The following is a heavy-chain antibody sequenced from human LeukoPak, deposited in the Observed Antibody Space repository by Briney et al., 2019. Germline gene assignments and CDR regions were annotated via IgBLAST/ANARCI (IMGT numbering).Heavy chain of an antibody. V-gene: IGHV3-33*06. CDR1: GFTFSSYG. Sequence: GGSLRLSCAASGFTFSSYGMHWVRQAPGKGLEWVAVIWYDGSNKYYADSVKGRFTISRDNSKNTLYLQMNSLRAEDTAVYYCAKRAPLWFGELSPYYFDYWGQGTLVTVSS. CDR3: AKRAPLWFGELSPYYFDY. J-gene: IGHJ4*02. CDR2: IWYDGSNK. D-gene: IGHD3-10*01.